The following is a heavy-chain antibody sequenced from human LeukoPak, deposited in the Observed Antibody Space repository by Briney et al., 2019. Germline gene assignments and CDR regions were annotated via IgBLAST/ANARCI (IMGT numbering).Heavy chain of an antibody. V-gene: IGHV3-53*01. J-gene: IGHJ4*02. CDR1: GFTVSSNY. Sequence: GGSLRLSCAASGFTVSSNYMTWVRQAPGKGLEWVSVIYSGGATYFADSVKGRFTISRDNSKNTLYLQMNSLRVDDTATYYCAKGVGVRGIIPQTLDYWGQGTLVLVSS. D-gene: IGHD3-10*01. CDR2: IYSGGAT. CDR3: AKGVGVRGIIPQTLDY.